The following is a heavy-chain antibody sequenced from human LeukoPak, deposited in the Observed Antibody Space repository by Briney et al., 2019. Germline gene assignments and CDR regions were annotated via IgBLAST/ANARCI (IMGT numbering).Heavy chain of an antibody. Sequence: GECLRPSCAASGFSLSSIWISCVRQAPGKVREWVSSINQDGSQKYYVDSVKDRFTISRDHPPNSLSLQMNSLRTDDTSIYYCERDGCTLTTCSTLGGFDCWGQGTLVTVSS. D-gene: IGHD2-2*01. V-gene: IGHV3-7*01. CDR3: ERDGCTLTTCSTLGGFDC. CDR1: GFSLSSIW. J-gene: IGHJ4*02. CDR2: INQDGSQK.